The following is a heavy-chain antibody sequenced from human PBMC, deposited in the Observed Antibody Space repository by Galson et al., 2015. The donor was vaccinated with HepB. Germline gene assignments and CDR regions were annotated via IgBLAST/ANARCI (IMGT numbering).Heavy chain of an antibody. CDR3: ARDGGMTTVTRADY. CDR1: GFTFSSYA. D-gene: IGHD4-11*01. V-gene: IGHV3-30-3*01. CDR2: ISYDGSNK. Sequence: SLRLSCAASGFTFSSYAMHWVRQAPGKGLEWVAVISYDGSNKYYADSVKGRFTISRDNSKNTLYLQMNSLRAEDTAVYYCARDGGMTTVTRADYWGQGTLVTVSS. J-gene: IGHJ4*02.